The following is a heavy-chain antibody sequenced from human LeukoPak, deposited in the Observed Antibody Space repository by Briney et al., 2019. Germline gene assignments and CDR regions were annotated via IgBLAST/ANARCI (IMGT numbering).Heavy chain of an antibody. V-gene: IGHV3-23*01. CDR3: AKDFLVIVGATLFDY. Sequence: PGGSLRLSCAASGFTFSSYAMSWVRQAPGKGLEWVSAISGSGGSTYYADSVKGRFTISRDNSKNTLYLQMNSLRAEDTAVYYCAKDFLVIVGATLFDYWGQGTLVTVSS. J-gene: IGHJ4*02. CDR2: ISGSGGST. D-gene: IGHD1-26*01. CDR1: GFTFSSYA.